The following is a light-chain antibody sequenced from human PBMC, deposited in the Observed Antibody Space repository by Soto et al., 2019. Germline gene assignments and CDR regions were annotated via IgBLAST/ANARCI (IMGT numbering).Light chain of an antibody. V-gene: IGKV3-15*01. CDR2: GAS. CDR1: QRIYTN. J-gene: IGKJ4*01. CDR3: KQDHAQFPGT. Sequence: EIVISQNTTEQPGSAGESGTLSCWDSQRIYTNLAWYQHTPGQAPRLLISGASTGATGLPSRFSGISSGTEHTLSICSLQIPAFPLYRSKQDHAQFPGTLRGGTKVDIK.